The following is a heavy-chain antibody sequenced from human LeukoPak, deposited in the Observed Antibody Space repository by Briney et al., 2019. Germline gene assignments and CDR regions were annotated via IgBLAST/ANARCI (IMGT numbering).Heavy chain of an antibody. Sequence: ASVKVSCKASGYTFTGYYMLWVRQAPGQGLEWMGRINPNSGGTNYAQKFQGRVTMTRDTSISTAYMELSRLRSDDTAVYYCARHDYGDYDWFDPWGQGTLVTVSS. J-gene: IGHJ5*02. CDR1: GYTFTGYY. D-gene: IGHD4-17*01. CDR2: INPNSGGT. CDR3: ARHDYGDYDWFDP. V-gene: IGHV1-2*06.